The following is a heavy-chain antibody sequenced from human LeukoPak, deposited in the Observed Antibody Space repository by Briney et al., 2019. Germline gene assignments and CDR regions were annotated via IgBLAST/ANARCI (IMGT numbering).Heavy chain of an antibody. CDR1: GFTFSSYW. CDR2: INSDGSST. D-gene: IGHD3-22*01. J-gene: IGHJ4*02. CDR3: ARDPEKNYYDSSGYYNK. V-gene: IGHV3-74*01. Sequence: PGGSLRLSCAASGFTFSSYWMHWVRQAPGKGLVWVSRINSDGSSTSYADSVKGRFTISRDNAKNTLYLQMNSLRAEDTAVYYFARDPEKNYYDSSGYYNKWGQGTLVTVSS.